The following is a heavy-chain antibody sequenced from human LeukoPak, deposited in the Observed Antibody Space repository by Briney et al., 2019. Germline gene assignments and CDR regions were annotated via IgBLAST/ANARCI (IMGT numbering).Heavy chain of an antibody. D-gene: IGHD3-10*01. Sequence: SETLSLTCTVSGGSISSSSYYWGWIRQPPGKGLEWIGSIYYSGSTYYNPSLKSRVTISVDTSKNQFSLKLSSVTAADTAVYYCARPPSSNYYGSGSYYLWGQGTLVTVSS. CDR1: GGSISSSSYY. V-gene: IGHV4-39*07. J-gene: IGHJ4*02. CDR3: ARPPSSNYYGSGSYYL. CDR2: IYYSGST.